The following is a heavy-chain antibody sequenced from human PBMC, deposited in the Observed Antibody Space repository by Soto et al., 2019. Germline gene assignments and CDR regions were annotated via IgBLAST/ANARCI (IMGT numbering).Heavy chain of an antibody. V-gene: IGHV4-39*01. CDR2: LYYTGTT. Sequence: SETLSLTCGVSGGSIGSSSYYFGWIRQPPGKGLEWIGSLYYTGTTYYNSSLKSRVTISADKSQNQFSLRLSSVTAADTAVYYSRDSCSRTYCYEWLDTWGQGTLVTVSS. CDR3: RDSCSRTYCYEWLDT. D-gene: IGHD2-2*01. J-gene: IGHJ5*02. CDR1: GGSIGSSSYY.